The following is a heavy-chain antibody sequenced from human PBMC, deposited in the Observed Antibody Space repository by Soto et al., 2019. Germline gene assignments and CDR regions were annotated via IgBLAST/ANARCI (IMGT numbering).Heavy chain of an antibody. CDR3: TKWPITYLGGYAPFGG. D-gene: IGHD3-22*01. CDR2: ISGGDDDT. V-gene: IGHV3-23*01. CDR1: GFSFSSYA. J-gene: IGHJ4*02. Sequence: EVQLLESGGGLVQPGGSLRLSCTASGFSFSSYAMSWVRQAPGKGLEWISAISGGDDDTYSADSVKGRFTISRDNSKNTLYLQMNRLRIEDTALYYCTKWPITYLGGYAPFGGWGQGTLVTVSS.